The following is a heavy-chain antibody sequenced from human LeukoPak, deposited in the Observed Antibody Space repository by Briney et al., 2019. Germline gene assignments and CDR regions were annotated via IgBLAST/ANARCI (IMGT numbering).Heavy chain of an antibody. D-gene: IGHD3-22*01. CDR1: GYTFTGYY. Sequence: GSVTVSCKASGYTFTGYYMHWVRQAPGQGLEWMGWINPNSGGINYAQRFQGRVTMTRDTSISTAYMELSRLRSDDTAVYYCASNREYYYDSSGYYYCLDYWGQGTLVTVSS. CDR3: ASNREYYYDSSGYYYCLDY. CDR2: INPNSGGI. V-gene: IGHV1-2*02. J-gene: IGHJ4*02.